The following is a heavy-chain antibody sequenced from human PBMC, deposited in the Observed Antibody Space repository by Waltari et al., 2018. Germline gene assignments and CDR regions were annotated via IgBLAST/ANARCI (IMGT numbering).Heavy chain of an antibody. CDR2: IKQDGSEK. Sequence: EVQLVESGGGLVQPGGSLRPSCAASGFTFSSYWLSWVRQAPGKGLEWVANIKQDGSEKYYVDSVKGRFTISRDNAKNSLYLQMNSLRAEDTAVYYCARDKRYFDWLPPGYWGQGTLVTVSS. V-gene: IGHV3-7*01. J-gene: IGHJ4*02. D-gene: IGHD3-9*01. CDR1: GFTFSSYW. CDR3: ARDKRYFDWLPPGY.